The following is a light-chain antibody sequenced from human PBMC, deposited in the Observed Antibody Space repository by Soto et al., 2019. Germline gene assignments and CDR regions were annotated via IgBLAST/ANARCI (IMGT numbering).Light chain of an antibody. Sequence: DIQITQSPSSLSASVGDRVTITCLASQSISRYLNWYQQKPGKAPNLLIYVASSLQSEVPSRFSGSGSGTDFTLTITSLQPEDFATYYCQQSYGTPITCGQGTRREIK. CDR2: VAS. J-gene: IGKJ5*01. CDR3: QQSYGTPIT. CDR1: QSISRY. V-gene: IGKV1-39*01.